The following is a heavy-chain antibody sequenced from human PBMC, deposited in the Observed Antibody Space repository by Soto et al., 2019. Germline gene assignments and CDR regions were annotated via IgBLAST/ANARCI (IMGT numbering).Heavy chain of an antibody. J-gene: IGHJ6*02. CDR2: IYPGDSDT. CDR1: GYSFTSYW. V-gene: IGHV5-51*01. D-gene: IGHD2-2*01. CDR3: ARQIFGQVPAARGGYYYYGMDV. Sequence: GESLKISCKGSGYSFTSYWIGWVRQMPGKGLEWMGIIYPGDSDTRYSPSFQGQVTISADKSISTAYLQWSSLKASDTAMYYCARQIFGQVPAARGGYYYYGMDVWGQGTTV.